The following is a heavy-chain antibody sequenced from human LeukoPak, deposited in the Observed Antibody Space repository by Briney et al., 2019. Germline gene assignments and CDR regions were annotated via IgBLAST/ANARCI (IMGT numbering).Heavy chain of an antibody. CDR1: GYTFTGYY. D-gene: IGHD2-15*01. CDR3: ARSDSYTWFDP. V-gene: IGHV1-2*02. J-gene: IGHJ5*02. CDR2: INPDSGDT. Sequence: ASVKVSCKASGYTFTGYYMHWVRQAPGQGLEWMGWINPDSGDTSCAQKFQGRVTMTRDTSISTVYVELSRLRSDDTAVYYCARSDSYTWFDPWGQGTLVTVSS.